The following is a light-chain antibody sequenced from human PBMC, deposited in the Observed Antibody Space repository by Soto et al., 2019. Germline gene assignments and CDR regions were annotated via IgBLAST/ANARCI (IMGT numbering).Light chain of an antibody. CDR3: QSYDSSLSGSVV. J-gene: IGLJ2*01. CDR2: GNS. CDR1: SSNIGAGYD. Sequence: QSVLTQPPSVSGAPGQRVTISCTGSSSNIGAGYDVHWYQQLPGTAPKVLIYGNSNRPAGVPDRFSGSKSGTSASLAITGLQAEDEADHYCQSYDSSLSGSVVFGGGTKLTVL. V-gene: IGLV1-40*01.